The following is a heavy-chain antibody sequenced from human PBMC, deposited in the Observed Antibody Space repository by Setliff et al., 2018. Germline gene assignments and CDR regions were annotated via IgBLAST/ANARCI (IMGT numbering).Heavy chain of an antibody. CDR3: ARGGTFRYFDY. CDR2: VYYSGTA. V-gene: IGHV4-59*01. CDR1: GGSFTPYY. Sequence: ASETLPLTCTVSGGSFTPYYWSWIRQPPGKGLEWIGYVYYSGTAYYNPSLKSRVTVIVDTSKNQFSLRLSSVTAADTAVYYCARGGTFRYFDYWGQGTPGTVSS. J-gene: IGHJ4*02. D-gene: IGHD5-12*01.